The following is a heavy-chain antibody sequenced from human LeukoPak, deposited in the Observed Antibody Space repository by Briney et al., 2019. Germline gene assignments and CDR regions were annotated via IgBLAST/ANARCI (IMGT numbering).Heavy chain of an antibody. D-gene: IGHD6-6*01. J-gene: IGHJ4*02. CDR1: GYTFTDYY. V-gene: IGHV1-2*04. CDR2: INPNSGGT. Sequence: ASVKVSCKASGYTFTDYYMHWVRQAPGQGLEWMGWINPNSGGTNYAQKFQGWVTMTRDTSISTAYMELSRLRSDDTAVYYCARTPGRIAARPWYFDYWGQGTLVTVSS. CDR3: ARTPGRIAARPWYFDY.